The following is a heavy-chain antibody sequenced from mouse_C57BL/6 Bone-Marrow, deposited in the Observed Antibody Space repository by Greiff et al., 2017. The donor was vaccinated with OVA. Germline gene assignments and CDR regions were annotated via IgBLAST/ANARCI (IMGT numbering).Heavy chain of an antibody. CDR2: IDPENGDT. CDR1: GYTFTSYW. J-gene: IGHJ3*01. V-gene: IGHV14-4*01. Sequence: VQLQQSGTVLARPGASVKMSCKTSGYTFTSYWMHWVKQRPEQGLEWIGWIDPENGDTEYASKFQGKATITADTSSNTAYLQLSSLTSEDTAVYYCTTEGDSAWFAYWGQGTLVTVSA. CDR3: TTEGDSAWFAY.